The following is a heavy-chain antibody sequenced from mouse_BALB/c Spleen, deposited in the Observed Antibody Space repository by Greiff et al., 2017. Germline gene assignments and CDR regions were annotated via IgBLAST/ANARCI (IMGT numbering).Heavy chain of an antibody. D-gene: IGHD1-2*01. CDR3: ARLHYYGFFDY. Sequence: EVKLVESGGGLVKPGGSLKLSCAASGFTFSSYAMSWVRQSPEKRLEWVAEISSGGSYTYYPDTVTGRFTISRDNAKNTMYLEMSSLRSEDTAMYYCARLHYYGFFDYWGQGTTLTVSA. V-gene: IGHV5-9-4*01. CDR2: ISSGGSYT. J-gene: IGHJ2*01. CDR1: GFTFSSYA.